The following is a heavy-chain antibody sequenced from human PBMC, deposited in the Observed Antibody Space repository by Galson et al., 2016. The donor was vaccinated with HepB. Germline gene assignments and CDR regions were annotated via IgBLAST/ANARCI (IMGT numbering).Heavy chain of an antibody. CDR1: GFNFGTYA. CDR3: NRDPAPFEVVTV. CDR2: IKSKAYGGTP. D-gene: IGHD2-21*01. Sequence: SLRLSCAASGFNFGTYAISWVRQAPGKGLEWLGFIKSKAYGGTPEYAASVKGRFTISRDDSRSIAYLHMNSLETEDTAVYYCNRDPAPFEVVTVWGQGTTVTVSS. J-gene: IGHJ6*02. V-gene: IGHV3-49*04.